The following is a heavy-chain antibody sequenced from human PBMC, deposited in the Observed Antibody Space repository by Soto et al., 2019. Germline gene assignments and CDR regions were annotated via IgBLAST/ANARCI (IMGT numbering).Heavy chain of an antibody. CDR3: ARTYSSLENWFDP. CDR1: GGSISSGGYY. J-gene: IGHJ5*02. CDR2: IYYSGST. D-gene: IGHD6-13*01. V-gene: IGHV4-31*03. Sequence: QVQLQESGPGLVKPSQTLSLTCTVSGGSISSGGYYWSWIRQHPGKGLEWIGYIYYSGSTYYNPSPKSRVTISVDTSKNQFSLKLSSVTAADTAVYYCARTYSSLENWFDPWGQGTLVTVSS.